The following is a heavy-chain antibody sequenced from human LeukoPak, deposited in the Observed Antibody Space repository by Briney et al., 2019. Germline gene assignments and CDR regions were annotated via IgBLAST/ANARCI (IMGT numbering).Heavy chain of an antibody. J-gene: IGHJ4*02. V-gene: IGHV4-34*01. CDR2: INHSGST. CDR3: QSRFLEWLLDY. D-gene: IGHD3-3*01. Sequence: SETLSLTCAVYGGSFSGYYWSWIRQPPGKGLEWIGEINHSGSTNYNPSLKSRVTISVDTSKNQFSLKLSSVTAADTAIYYCQSRFLEWLLDYWGQGTLVTVSS. CDR1: GGSFSGYY.